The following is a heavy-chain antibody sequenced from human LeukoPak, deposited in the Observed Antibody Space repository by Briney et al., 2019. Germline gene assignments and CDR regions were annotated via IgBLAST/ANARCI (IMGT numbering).Heavy chain of an antibody. J-gene: IGHJ4*02. V-gene: IGHV4-34*01. CDR2: INHSGST. CDR3: QSRFLEWLLDY. D-gene: IGHD3-3*01. Sequence: SETLSLTCAVYGGSFSGYYWSWIRQPPGKGLEWIGEINHSGSTNYNPSLKSRVTISVDTSKNQFSLKLSSVTAADTAIYYCQSRFLEWLLDYWGQGTLVTVSS. CDR1: GGSFSGYY.